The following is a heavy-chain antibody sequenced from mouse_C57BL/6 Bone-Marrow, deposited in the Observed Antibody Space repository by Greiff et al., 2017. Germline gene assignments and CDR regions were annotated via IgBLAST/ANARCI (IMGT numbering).Heavy chain of an antibody. J-gene: IGHJ2*01. V-gene: IGHV14-4*01. CDR3: TTSPLITTVVATDYFDY. CDR2: IDPENGDT. D-gene: IGHD1-1*01. Sequence: EVQRVESGAELVRPGASVKLSCTASGFNITDDYMHWVKQRPEQGLEWIGWIDPENGDTEYASKFQGKATITADTSSNTAYLQLSSLTSEDTAVYYCTTSPLITTVVATDYFDYWGQGTTLTVSS. CDR1: GFNITDDY.